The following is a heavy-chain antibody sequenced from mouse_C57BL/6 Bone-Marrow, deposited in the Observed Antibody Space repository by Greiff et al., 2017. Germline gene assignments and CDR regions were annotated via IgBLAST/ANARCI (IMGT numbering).Heavy chain of an antibody. J-gene: IGHJ2*01. V-gene: IGHV1-64*01. CDR1: GYTFTSYW. CDR2: IHPNSGST. CDR3: ARRGVVAKYFDY. Sequence: VQLQQPGAELVKPGASVKLSCKASGYTFTSYWMHWVKQRPGQGLEWIGMIHPNSGSTNYNEKFKSKATLTVDKSSSTAYMQLSSLTSEDSAVYYCARRGVVAKYFDYWGQGTTLTVSS. D-gene: IGHD1-1*01.